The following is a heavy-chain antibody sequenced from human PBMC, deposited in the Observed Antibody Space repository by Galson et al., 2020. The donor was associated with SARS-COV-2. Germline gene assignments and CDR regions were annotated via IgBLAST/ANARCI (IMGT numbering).Heavy chain of an antibody. CDR3: AKSRGYTYGPIDY. V-gene: IGHV3-30*18. J-gene: IGHJ4*02. CDR1: GFTFTAHS. Sequence: GGSLRLSCATSGFTFTAHSMHWVRQAPGKGLEWVAVISYDGSNKYYAESVKGRFTISRDNSKNTLFLQMNSLRAEDTAVYYCAKSRGYTYGPIDYWGQGALVTVSS. CDR2: ISYDGSNK. D-gene: IGHD5-18*01.